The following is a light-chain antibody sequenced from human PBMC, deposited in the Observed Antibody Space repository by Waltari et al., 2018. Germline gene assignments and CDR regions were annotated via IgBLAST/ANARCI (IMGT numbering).Light chain of an antibody. V-gene: IGKV3-20*01. J-gene: IGKJ1*01. CDR3: HQYGSSPVT. CDR1: QSVSSY. Sequence: EIVLTQSPGTLSLSPGERATLSCRASQSVSSYLAWYQQKPGQAPRLLIYGASSRATGIPDRFSGGGSGTDFTLTISRLESEDLAVYYCHQYGSSPVTFGQGTKV. CDR2: GAS.